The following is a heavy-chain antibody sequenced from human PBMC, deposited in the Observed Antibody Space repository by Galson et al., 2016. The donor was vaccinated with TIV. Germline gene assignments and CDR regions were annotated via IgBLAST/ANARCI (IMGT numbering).Heavy chain of an antibody. Sequence: SLRLSCAASGFSFSSFAMSWVRQAPGKGLEWVASISGSGGHTHYGASVQGRFTISRDDSKNALYLQMNSLRADDTAVYYCAKSLFHTIEFGGLTVIFDYWGQGTLVTVSS. CDR1: GFSFSSFA. CDR2: ISGSGGHT. V-gene: IGHV3-23*01. CDR3: AKSLFHTIEFGGLTVIFDY. J-gene: IGHJ4*02. D-gene: IGHD3-16*02.